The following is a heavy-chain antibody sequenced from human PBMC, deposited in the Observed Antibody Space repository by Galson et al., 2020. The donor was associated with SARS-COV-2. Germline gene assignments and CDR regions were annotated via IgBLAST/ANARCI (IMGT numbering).Heavy chain of an antibody. V-gene: IGHV4-59*01. D-gene: IGHD3-3*01. CDR2: IYYSGFT. CDR1: GGPISNYY. CDR3: ARSPYYDFWSGPYRYNWFDP. J-gene: IGHJ5*02. Sequence: SETLSLTCTVSGGPISNYYWSWIRQPPGKGLEWIGSIYYSGFTNYRPSLKSRVSISLDTSKNQISLKLNSVTAADTAVYYCARSPYYDFWSGPYRYNWFDPWGQGTLVTVSS.